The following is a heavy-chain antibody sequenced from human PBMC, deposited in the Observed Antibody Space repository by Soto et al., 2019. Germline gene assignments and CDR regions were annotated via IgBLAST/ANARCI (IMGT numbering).Heavy chain of an antibody. V-gene: IGHV4-39*01. J-gene: IGHJ5*02. CDR2: IYYSGST. CDR1: GGSISSSSYY. Sequence: SETLSLTCTVSGGSISSSSYYWGWIRQPPGKGLEWIGSIYYSGSTYYNPSLKSRATISVDTSKNQFSLKLSSVTAADTSVYYCARLVVVPAALSMNWFDPWGQGTLVTVSS. CDR3: ARLVVVPAALSMNWFDP. D-gene: IGHD2-2*01.